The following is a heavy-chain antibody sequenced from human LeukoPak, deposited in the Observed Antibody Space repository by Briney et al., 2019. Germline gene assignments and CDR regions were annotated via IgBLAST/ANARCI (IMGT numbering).Heavy chain of an antibody. CDR1: GFTFSSNW. Sequence: GGSLRLSCAASGFTFSSNWMSWVRQAPGKGLEWLAKIKQDGSETCHMDSVKGRFTISRDNAKNSLYLQMNSLRAEDTAVYYCARFLAAGTGNYWGQGTLVTVSS. CDR3: ARFLAAGTGNY. CDR2: IKQDGSET. V-gene: IGHV3-7*01. J-gene: IGHJ4*02. D-gene: IGHD6-13*01.